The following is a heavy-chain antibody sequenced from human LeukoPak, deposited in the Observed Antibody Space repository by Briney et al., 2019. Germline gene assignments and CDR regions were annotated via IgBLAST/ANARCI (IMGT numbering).Heavy chain of an antibody. CDR2: IYYSGST. CDR1: GGSISSGGYY. D-gene: IGHD3-3*01. CDR3: AWSLRTIFGVSDY. Sequence: SETLSLTCTVSGGSISSGGYYWSWIRQHPGKGLEWIGYIYYSGSTYYNPSLKSRVTIPVDTSKNQFSLKLSSVTAADTAVYYCAWSLRTIFGVSDYWGQGTLVTVSS. V-gene: IGHV4-31*03. J-gene: IGHJ4*02.